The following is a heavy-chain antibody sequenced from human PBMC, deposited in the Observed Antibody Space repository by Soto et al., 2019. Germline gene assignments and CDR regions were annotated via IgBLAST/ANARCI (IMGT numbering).Heavy chain of an antibody. CDR1: GFSLSTSGVG. CDR3: AHRRAYCSGGSCYSIWLDP. J-gene: IGHJ5*02. D-gene: IGHD2-15*01. V-gene: IGHV2-5*02. CDR2: IYWDDDK. Sequence: SGPTLVNPTQTLTLTCTFSGFSLSTSGVGVGWIRQPPGKALEWLALIYWDDDKRYSPSLKSRLTITKDTSKNQVVLTMTNMDPVDTATYYCAHRRAYCSGGSCYSIWLDPWGQGTLVTVSS.